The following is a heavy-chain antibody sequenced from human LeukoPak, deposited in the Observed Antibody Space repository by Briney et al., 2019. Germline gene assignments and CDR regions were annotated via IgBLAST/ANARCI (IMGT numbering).Heavy chain of an antibody. CDR3: ARGSGSGYDWFDP. V-gene: IGHV4-59*02. J-gene: IGHJ5*02. CDR2: IYYTGSS. D-gene: IGHD3-22*01. CDR1: GGSVSDYY. Sequence: SETLSLTCTVSGGSVSDYYWSWIRQSPGKGLEWIGYIYYTGSSSYNPSLRSRVTISADTSKNQFSLKLSSVTAADTAVYYCARGSGSGYDWFDPWGQGTLVTGSS.